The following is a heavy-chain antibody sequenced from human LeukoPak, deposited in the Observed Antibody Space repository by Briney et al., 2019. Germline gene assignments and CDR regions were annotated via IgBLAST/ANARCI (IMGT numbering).Heavy chain of an antibody. CDR1: GYTFTTYG. D-gene: IGHD6-19*01. Sequence: GASVKVSGKASGYTFTTYGISWVRQAPGQGLEWMGWISPYNGNTNYPQKLQGRVTMTTDTSTNTAYMELRSLRSDDTAVYYCAREGGYSSGWFQGVAYYFDYWGQGTLVTVSS. J-gene: IGHJ4*02. CDR2: ISPYNGNT. V-gene: IGHV1-18*04. CDR3: AREGGYSSGWFQGVAYYFDY.